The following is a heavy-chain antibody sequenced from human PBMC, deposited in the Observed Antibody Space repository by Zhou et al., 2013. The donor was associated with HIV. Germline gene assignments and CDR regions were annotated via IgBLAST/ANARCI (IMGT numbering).Heavy chain of an antibody. CDR1: GYAFTSYY. V-gene: IGHV1-46*03. CDR3: NRGMQQWVNDAFDI. CDR2: INPGIGST. J-gene: IGHJ3*02. Sequence: QVQLVQSGAEMKKPGASVNISCEASGYAFTSYYIHWVRQAPGQGLEWLGLINPGIGSTYYAEKFQGRVTMTRDTSTNTVNMQLGTLTSEDTAVYYCNRGMQQWVNDAFDIWGPKGQ. D-gene: IGHD6-13*01.